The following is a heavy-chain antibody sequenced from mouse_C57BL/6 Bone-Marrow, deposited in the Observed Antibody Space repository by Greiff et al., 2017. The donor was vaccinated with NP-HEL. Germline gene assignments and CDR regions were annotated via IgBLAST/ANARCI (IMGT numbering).Heavy chain of an antibody. J-gene: IGHJ4*01. Sequence: EVQRVESGEGLVKPGGSLKLSCAASGFTFSSYAMSWVRQTPEKRLEWVAYISIGGDYIYYADTVKGRFTISSDNARNTLYLQMSSLKSEDTAMYYCTRERWLLRAMDYWGQGTSVTVSS. D-gene: IGHD2-3*01. CDR1: GFTFSSYA. CDR2: ISIGGDYI. V-gene: IGHV5-9-1*02. CDR3: TRERWLLRAMDY.